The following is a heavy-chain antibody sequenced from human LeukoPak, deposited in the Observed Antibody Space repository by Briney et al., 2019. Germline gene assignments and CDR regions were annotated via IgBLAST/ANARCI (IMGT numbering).Heavy chain of an antibody. CDR3: ARVRADYYDSSGYSYGDY. J-gene: IGHJ4*02. D-gene: IGHD3-22*01. CDR2: IKQDGSEK. Sequence: PGGSLRLSCAASGFTFSSYWMSWVRQAPGKGLEWVANIKQDGSEKYYVDSVKGRFTISRDNAKNSLYLQMNSLRAEDTAVYYCARVRADYYDSSGYSYGDYWGQGTLVTVSS. CDR1: GFTFSSYW. V-gene: IGHV3-7*01.